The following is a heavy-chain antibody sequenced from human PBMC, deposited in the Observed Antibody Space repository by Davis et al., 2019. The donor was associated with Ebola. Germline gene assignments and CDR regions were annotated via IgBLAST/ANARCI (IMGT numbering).Heavy chain of an antibody. CDR1: GFTFSDYY. J-gene: IGHJ4*02. CDR3: ARNSAPPDD. Sequence: PGGSLRLSCAASGFTFSDYYMSWVRQAPGKGLEWISCINHSGDSIFYADFVKGRFTMSRDNAKNFLYLQLSSLRTDDTAMYYCARNSAPPDDWGQGALVTVSS. D-gene: IGHD6-6*01. V-gene: IGHV3-11*01. CDR2: INHSGDSI.